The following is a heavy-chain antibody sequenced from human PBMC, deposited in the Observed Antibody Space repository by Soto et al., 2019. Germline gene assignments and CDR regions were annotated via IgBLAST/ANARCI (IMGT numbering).Heavy chain of an antibody. CDR2: INPSGGST. Sequence: ASVKVSCKASGYTFTCYYMYWVRHAPGQGLEWMGIINPSGGSTSYAQKFQGRVTMTRDTSTSTVYMELSSLRSEDTAVYYCARAKTTQLRFDYWGQGTLVTVSS. V-gene: IGHV1-46*01. CDR1: GYTFTCYY. J-gene: IGHJ4*02. CDR3: ARAKTTQLRFDY. D-gene: IGHD5-12*01.